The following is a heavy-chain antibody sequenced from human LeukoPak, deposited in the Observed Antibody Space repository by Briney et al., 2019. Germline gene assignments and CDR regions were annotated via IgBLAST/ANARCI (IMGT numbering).Heavy chain of an antibody. CDR1: GGSISSSSYY. Sequence: SETLSLTCTVSGGSISSSSYYWGWSRQPPGKGLEWIGSIYYSGSTYYNPSLKSRVTISVDTSKNQFSLKLSSVTAADTAVYYCARLLLDPRNHFDWPYYFDYWGQGTLVTVSS. J-gene: IGHJ4*02. V-gene: IGHV4-39*01. CDR2: IYYSGST. CDR3: ARLLLDPRNHFDWPYYFDY. D-gene: IGHD3-9*01.